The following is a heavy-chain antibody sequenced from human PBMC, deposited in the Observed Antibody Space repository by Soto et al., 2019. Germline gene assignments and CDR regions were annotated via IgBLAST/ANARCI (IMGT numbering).Heavy chain of an antibody. V-gene: IGHV3-30-3*01. CDR1: GFTFRSYA. D-gene: IGHD4-17*01. CDR2: ISYDGSNK. J-gene: IGHJ6*02. Sequence: QVQLVESGGGVVQPGRSLRLSCAASGFTFRSYAMHWVRQAPGKGLEWVAVISYDGSNKYYADSVKGRFTISRDNSKNTLYLQMNSLRAEDTAVYYCARGTVTYYYYYGMDVWGQGTTVTVSS. CDR3: ARGTVTYYYYYGMDV.